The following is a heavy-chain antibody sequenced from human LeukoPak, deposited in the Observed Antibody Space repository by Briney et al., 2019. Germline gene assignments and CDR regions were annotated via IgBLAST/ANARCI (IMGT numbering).Heavy chain of an antibody. V-gene: IGHV1-2*02. CDR3: ARDRDSSSWYLAGGWFDP. J-gene: IGHJ5*02. Sequence: GASVKVSCKASGYRFTGFYIHWVRQAPGQGLEWMGWINPNSGGTNYAQKFQGRVTMTRDTSISTAYMELSRLRSGDTAVYYCARDRDSSSWYLAGGWFDPWGQGTLVTVSS. CDR1: GYRFTGFY. CDR2: INPNSGGT. D-gene: IGHD6-13*01.